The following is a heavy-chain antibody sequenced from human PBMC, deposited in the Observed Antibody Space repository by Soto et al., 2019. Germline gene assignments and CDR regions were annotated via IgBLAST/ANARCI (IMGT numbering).Heavy chain of an antibody. D-gene: IGHD3-3*01. CDR2: IYSGGST. CDR1: GFTVSSNY. V-gene: IGHV3-53*04. CDR3: ARVPLPLFGVVIMEDYYYYGMDV. J-gene: IGHJ6*02. Sequence: AAGSLWISCAASGFTVSSNYMSWVRQAPGKGLEWVSVIYSGGSTYYADSVKGRFTISRHNSKNTLYLQMNSLRAEDTAVYYCARVPLPLFGVVIMEDYYYYGMDVWGQGTTVTVSS.